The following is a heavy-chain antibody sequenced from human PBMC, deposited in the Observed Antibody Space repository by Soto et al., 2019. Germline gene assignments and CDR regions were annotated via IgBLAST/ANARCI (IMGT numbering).Heavy chain of an antibody. Sequence: QVQLVQSGAEVKKPGSSAKVSCKASGGTFSSYAISWVRQAPGPGLEWMGGINPIFGTANYAQRFQGRVTITADESTSTAYMELSSLRSEDTAVYYCARLKSTYYYDSSGYYYPTHAFDIWGQGTMVTVSS. D-gene: IGHD3-22*01. CDR2: INPIFGTA. J-gene: IGHJ3*02. CDR3: ARLKSTYYYDSSGYYYPTHAFDI. V-gene: IGHV1-69*01. CDR1: GGTFSSYA.